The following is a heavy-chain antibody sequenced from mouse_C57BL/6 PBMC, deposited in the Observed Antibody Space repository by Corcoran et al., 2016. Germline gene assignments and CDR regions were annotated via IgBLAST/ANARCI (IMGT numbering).Heavy chain of an antibody. CDR3: ARGPTYYSNYVGAMDY. CDR2: INPYNGGT. V-gene: IGHV1-19*01. D-gene: IGHD2-5*01. CDR1: GYTFTDYY. J-gene: IGHJ4*01. Sequence: EVQLQQSGPVLVKPGASVKMSCKASGYTFTDYYMNWVKQSHGKSLEWIGVINPYNGGTSYNQKFKGKATLTVDKSSSTAYMELNSLTSEDSAVYYCARGPTYYSNYVGAMDYWGQGTSVTVSS.